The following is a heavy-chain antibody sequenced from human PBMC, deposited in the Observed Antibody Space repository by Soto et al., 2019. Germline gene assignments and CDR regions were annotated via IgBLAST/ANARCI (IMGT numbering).Heavy chain of an antibody. CDR1: GFTFSNAW. CDR2: IKSKTDGGTT. Sequence: GESLKISCAASGFTFSNAWMNWVRQAPGKGLEWVGRIKSKTDGGTTDYAAPVKGRFTISRDDSKNTLYLQMNSLKTEDTAVYYCTTDYGGNLANFDYWGQGTLVTVSS. D-gene: IGHD4-17*01. CDR3: TTDYGGNLANFDY. V-gene: IGHV3-15*07. J-gene: IGHJ4*02.